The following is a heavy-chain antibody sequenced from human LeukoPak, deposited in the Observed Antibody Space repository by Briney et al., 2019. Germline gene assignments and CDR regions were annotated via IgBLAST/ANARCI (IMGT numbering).Heavy chain of an antibody. Sequence: ASVKVSCKASGYTFTSYGISWVRQAPGQGLEWMGWISAYNGNTNYAQKLQGRVTMTTDTSTSTAYMELRSLRSDDTAVYYCARDLIPSSSWYYYYYYGMDVWGQGTTVTVSS. CDR1: GYTFTSYG. CDR2: ISAYNGNT. D-gene: IGHD6-13*01. J-gene: IGHJ6*02. V-gene: IGHV1-18*01. CDR3: ARDLIPSSSWYYYYYYGMDV.